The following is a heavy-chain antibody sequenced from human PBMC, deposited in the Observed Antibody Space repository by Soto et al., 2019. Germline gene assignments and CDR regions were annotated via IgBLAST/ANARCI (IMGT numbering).Heavy chain of an antibody. CDR3: ARGLYDSRGYINY. Sequence: QVQLVESGGGVVQPGRSLRLSCAASGFTFSSYGMHWVRQAPGKGLEWVAVIWYDGSNKYYADSVKGRFTISRDNSKNTLYLQMNSLRAEDTAVYYCARGLYDSRGYINYWGQGTLVTVSS. J-gene: IGHJ4*02. D-gene: IGHD3-22*01. V-gene: IGHV3-33*01. CDR2: IWYDGSNK. CDR1: GFTFSSYG.